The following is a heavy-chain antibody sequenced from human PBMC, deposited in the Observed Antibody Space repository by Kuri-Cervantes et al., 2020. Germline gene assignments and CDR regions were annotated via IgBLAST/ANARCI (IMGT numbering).Heavy chain of an antibody. CDR3: ARQDMTTAPFDY. J-gene: IGHJ4*02. V-gene: IGHV5-51*01. Sequence: GGSLRLSCRDSEYSFTTSWIAWVRQMPGKGLEWMGIIYPADSDTRYSPSFQGQVTISADKSISTAYLQWSSLKASDTAMYYCARQDMTTAPFDYWGQGTLVTGSS. CDR2: IYPADSDT. D-gene: IGHD2-15*01. CDR1: EYSFTTSW.